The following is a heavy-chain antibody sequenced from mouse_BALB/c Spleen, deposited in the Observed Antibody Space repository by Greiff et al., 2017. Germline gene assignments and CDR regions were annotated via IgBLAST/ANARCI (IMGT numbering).Heavy chain of an antibody. CDR2: ISSGGSYT. Sequence: EVHLVESGGGLVKPGGSLKLSCAASGFTFSSYAMSWVRQSPEKRLEWVAEISSGGSYTYYPDTVTGRFTISRDNAKNTLYLEMSSLRSEDTAMYYCATHYYGGVDYWGQGTSVTVSS. CDR3: ATHYYGGVDY. CDR1: GFTFSSYA. J-gene: IGHJ4*01. V-gene: IGHV5-9-4*01. D-gene: IGHD1-2*01.